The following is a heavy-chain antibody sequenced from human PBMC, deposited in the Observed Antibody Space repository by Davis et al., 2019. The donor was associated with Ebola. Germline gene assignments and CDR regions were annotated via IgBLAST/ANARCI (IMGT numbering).Heavy chain of an antibody. D-gene: IGHD2-15*01. V-gene: IGHV3-30*02. CDR3: AKDLVVAPYYYYGMDV. Sequence: GESLKISCAASGFTFSSYGMNWVRQAPGKGLEWVAFIRYDGSNKYYADSVKGRFPISRDNSKNTLYLQMNSLRAEDTAVYYCAKDLVVAPYYYYGMDVWGQGTTVTVSS. CDR2: IRYDGSNK. CDR1: GFTFSSYG. J-gene: IGHJ6*02.